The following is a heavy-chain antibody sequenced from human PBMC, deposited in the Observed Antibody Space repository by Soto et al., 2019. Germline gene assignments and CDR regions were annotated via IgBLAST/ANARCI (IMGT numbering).Heavy chain of an antibody. CDR3: ARKDDSRYYYYGMDV. CDR1: GYTFTSYG. CDR2: ISAYNGNT. D-gene: IGHD3-22*01. Sequence: ASVKVSCKASGYTFTSYGISWVRQAPGQGLEWMGWISAYNGNTNYAQKLQGRVTMTTDTSTSTAYMELRSLRSDDTAVYYCARKDDSRYYYYGMDVWGQGTTVTVSS. J-gene: IGHJ6*02. V-gene: IGHV1-18*01.